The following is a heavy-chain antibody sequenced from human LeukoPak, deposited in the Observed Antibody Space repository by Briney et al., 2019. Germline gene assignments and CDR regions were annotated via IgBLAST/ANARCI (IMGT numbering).Heavy chain of an antibody. V-gene: IGHV1-69*06. CDR1: GGTFSSYA. CDR2: IIPISGTA. Sequence: GASVKVSCKASGGTFSSYAISWVRQAPGQGLEWMGGIIPISGTANYAQKFQGRVTITADKSTSTAYMELSSLRSEDTAVYYCARDKYHVDQNYYYYYYMDVWGKGTTVTVSS. J-gene: IGHJ6*03. CDR3: ARDKYHVDQNYYYYYYMDV. D-gene: IGHD2-2*01.